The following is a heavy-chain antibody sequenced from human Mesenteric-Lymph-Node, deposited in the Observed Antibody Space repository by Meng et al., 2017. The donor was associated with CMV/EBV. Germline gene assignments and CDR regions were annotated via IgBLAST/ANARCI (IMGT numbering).Heavy chain of an antibody. V-gene: IGHV3-7*01. CDR3: ARWNDFSSGGPRSYGFDA. J-gene: IGHJ6*02. Sequence: GESLKISCAASGFPFNNYWMTWVRQAPGKGLEWVANINQDGTNEYFVDSVKGRFTISRDTAKNSLFLQMNSLRVEDTAVYYCARWNDFSSGGPRSYGFDAWGQGTTVTVSS. CDR2: INQDGTNE. CDR1: GFPFNNYW. D-gene: IGHD1-1*01.